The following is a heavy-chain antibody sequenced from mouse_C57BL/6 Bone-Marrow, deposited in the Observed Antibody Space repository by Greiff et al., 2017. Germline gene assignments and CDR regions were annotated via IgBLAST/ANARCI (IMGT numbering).Heavy chain of an antibody. CDR1: GYTFTSYW. V-gene: IGHV1-64*01. CDR2: IHPNSGIT. J-gene: IGHJ3*01. D-gene: IGHD1-1*01. CDR3: ARCYYGSSYWFAY. Sequence: QVQLQQSGAELVKPGASVKLSCKASGYTFTSYWMHWVKQRPGQGLEWIGMIHPNSGITNYNEKFKSKATLTVDKSSSTAYMQLSSLTSEDSAVYYCARCYYGSSYWFAYWGQGTLVTVSA.